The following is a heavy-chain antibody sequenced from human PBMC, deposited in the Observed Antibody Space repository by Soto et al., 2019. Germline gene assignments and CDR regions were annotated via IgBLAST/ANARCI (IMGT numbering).Heavy chain of an antibody. CDR1: GFTVSNYY. V-gene: IGHV3-53*04. Sequence: EVQLVESGGGLVQPGGSLRLSCAASGFTVSNYYMSWVRQNPGKGLEWVSVMYSGGSTYYADSVKGRFTISRHNSKNTLFLQMNSLRDEDTALYYCARGQTNFDLWGQGTLVTVSS. CDR2: MYSGGST. J-gene: IGHJ4*02. CDR3: ARGQTNFDL.